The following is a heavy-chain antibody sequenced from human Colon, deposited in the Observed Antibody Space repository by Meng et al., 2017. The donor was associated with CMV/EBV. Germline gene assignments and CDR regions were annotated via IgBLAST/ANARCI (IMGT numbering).Heavy chain of an antibody. D-gene: IGHD4-17*01. Sequence: GESLKISCVASGFTFSNYAMTWVRQVPGKGLAWVSAPSGGGGSVYYADTVKGRFTISRDNSKNTLFLHLNSLRAEDTAIYYCAYRGDSGDPYYWGQGTLVTVSS. CDR1: GFTFSNYA. J-gene: IGHJ4*02. V-gene: IGHV3-23*01. CDR2: PSGGGGSV. CDR3: AYRGDSGDPYY.